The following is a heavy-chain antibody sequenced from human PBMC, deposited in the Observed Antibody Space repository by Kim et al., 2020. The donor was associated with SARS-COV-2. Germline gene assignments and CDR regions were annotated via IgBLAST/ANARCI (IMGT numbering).Heavy chain of an antibody. Sequence: LKSRVTISVDTSKNQFSLQLTSVTAADTAVYYCARAEQLAPYYYYYGMDVWGQGTTVTVSS. D-gene: IGHD6-6*01. J-gene: IGHJ6*02. CDR3: ARAEQLAPYYYYYGMDV. V-gene: IGHV4-59*01.